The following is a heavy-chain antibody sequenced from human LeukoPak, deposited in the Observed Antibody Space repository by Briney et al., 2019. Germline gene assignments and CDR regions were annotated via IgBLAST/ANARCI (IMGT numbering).Heavy chain of an antibody. D-gene: IGHD3-22*01. CDR1: GYSFTSYW. CDR2: IYPGDSDT. CDR3: ARLSDSSGYYYQYFQH. J-gene: IGHJ1*01. Sequence: GESLKISCKGSGYSFTSYWIGWVRQTPGKGLEWMGIIYPGDSDTRYSPSFQGQVTISADKSISTAYLQWSSLKASDTAMYYCARLSDSSGYYYQYFQHWGQGTLVTVSS. V-gene: IGHV5-51*01.